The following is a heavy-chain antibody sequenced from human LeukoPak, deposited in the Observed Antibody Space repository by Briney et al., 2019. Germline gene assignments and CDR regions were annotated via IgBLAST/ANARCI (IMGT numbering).Heavy chain of an antibody. CDR1: GYTFTSFD. J-gene: IGHJ6*03. CDR2: MSPNSGNT. V-gene: IGHV1-8*01. Sequence: ASVKVSCKASGYTFTSFDILWVRQATGQGLEWIGWMSPNSGNTGSAQKFQGRVTFTRDTSISTSFMELSSLRSEDTAIYYCARGRPDTSVPRTYYMDVWGKGTTVTVSS. D-gene: IGHD5-18*01. CDR3: ARGRPDTSVPRTYYMDV.